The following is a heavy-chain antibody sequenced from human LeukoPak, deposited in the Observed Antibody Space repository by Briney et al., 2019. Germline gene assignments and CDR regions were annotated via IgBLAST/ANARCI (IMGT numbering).Heavy chain of an antibody. D-gene: IGHD2-21*02. CDR2: VIPIFGTA. CDR3: ASPYCGGDCSPITQGAFDI. CDR1: GGTFSSFA. Sequence: SVKVSCKTSGGTFSSFAISWVRQAPGQGLEWMGGVIPIFGTANYAQKFQGRVTITTDESTSTAYMELSSLRSEDTAVYYCASPYCGGDCSPITQGAFDIWGQGTMVTVPS. J-gene: IGHJ3*02. V-gene: IGHV1-69*05.